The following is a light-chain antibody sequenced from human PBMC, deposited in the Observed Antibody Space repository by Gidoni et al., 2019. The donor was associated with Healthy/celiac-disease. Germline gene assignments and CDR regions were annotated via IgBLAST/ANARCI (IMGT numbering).Light chain of an antibody. V-gene: IGLV3-1*01. CDR3: QAWDRSLVV. J-gene: IGLJ2*01. Sequence: SYELTQPPSVSVSPGQTASITCSGDKLGDKYACWYPQKPGQSPVLVIYQHYKRPSGIPERFSGSNSGNTATLTISGTQAMDEADYYCQAWDRSLVVFGGGTKLTVL. CDR1: KLGDKY. CDR2: QHY.